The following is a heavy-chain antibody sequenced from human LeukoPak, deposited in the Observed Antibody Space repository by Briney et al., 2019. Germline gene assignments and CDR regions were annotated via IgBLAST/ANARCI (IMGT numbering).Heavy chain of an antibody. Sequence: PSETLSLTCAVYGGSFSGYYWSWIRQPPGKGLEWIGEINHSGNTNYNPSLKSRVTISVDTSKNQFSLKLSSVTAADTAVYYCARGVVVGYGDQPDYFDYWGQGTLVTVSS. V-gene: IGHV4-34*01. D-gene: IGHD4-17*01. J-gene: IGHJ4*02. CDR3: ARGVVVGYGDQPDYFDY. CDR1: GGSFSGYY. CDR2: INHSGNT.